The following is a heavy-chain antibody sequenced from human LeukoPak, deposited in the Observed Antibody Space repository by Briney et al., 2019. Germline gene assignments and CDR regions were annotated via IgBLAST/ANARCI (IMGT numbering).Heavy chain of an antibody. Sequence: GGSLRLSCAASGFSSSAYAMSWVRQAPGKGLEWVSGIGASGLNTYYADTVKGRLTISRDNSNNAVYLQLYSLRVEDTAVYYCAKNWDDYDSSGPIDHWGQGALVTVSS. J-gene: IGHJ4*02. CDR2: IGASGLNT. V-gene: IGHV3-23*01. CDR3: AKNWDDYDSSGPIDH. CDR1: GFSSSAYA. D-gene: IGHD3-22*01.